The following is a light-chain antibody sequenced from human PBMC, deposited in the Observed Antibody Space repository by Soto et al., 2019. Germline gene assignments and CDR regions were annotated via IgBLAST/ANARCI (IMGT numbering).Light chain of an antibody. CDR3: QQYGSSPRLT. CDR2: GAS. J-gene: IGKJ4*01. CDR1: QSVSSSY. Sequence: EIVLTQSPGTLSLSPGERATLSCRASQSVSSSYLAWYQQKPGQAPRLLIYGASSRATGIPDRFSGSGSGTDFTLTISRLEPEDFAVYYCQQYGSSPRLT. V-gene: IGKV3-20*01.